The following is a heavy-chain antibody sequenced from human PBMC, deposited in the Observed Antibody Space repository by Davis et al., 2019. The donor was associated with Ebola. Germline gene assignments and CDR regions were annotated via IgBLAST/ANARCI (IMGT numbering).Heavy chain of an antibody. D-gene: IGHD6-6*01. CDR2: IYNTGTT. CDR1: GGSISSYY. V-gene: IGHV4-59*01. J-gene: IGHJ4*02. CDR3: ARSSSGGYYFDY. Sequence: MPSETLSLTCTVSGGSISSYYWSWIRQPPGKGVEWIAYIYNTGTTKYNPSLKSRVTISVDTSKNQFSLKLSSVTAADTAVYYCARSSSGGYYFDYWGQGTLVTVSS.